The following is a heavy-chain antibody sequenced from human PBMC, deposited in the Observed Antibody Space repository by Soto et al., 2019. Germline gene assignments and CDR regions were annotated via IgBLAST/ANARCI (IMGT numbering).Heavy chain of an antibody. V-gene: IGHV3-23*01. CDR3: AKDSVAGSSFWSGYYSDGLDV. Sequence: EVKLLESGGGLAQPGGSLRLSCVGSGFTFDSYAISWVRQAPGERLQWIAAISGSADGTDYAHSVRGRFTISRGDAKKAVHLQVDSMRVAATAVYFCAKDSVAGSSFWSGYYSDGLDVWGQGTLVSVS. CDR2: ISGSADGT. J-gene: IGHJ3*01. D-gene: IGHD3-3*01. CDR1: GFTFDSYA.